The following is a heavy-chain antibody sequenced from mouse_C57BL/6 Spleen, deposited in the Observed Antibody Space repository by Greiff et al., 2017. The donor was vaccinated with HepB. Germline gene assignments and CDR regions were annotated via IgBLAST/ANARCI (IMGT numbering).Heavy chain of an antibody. CDR2: IWSGGST. CDR3: ARIRRRDYFDY. V-gene: IGHV2-2*01. CDR1: GFSLTSYG. J-gene: IGHJ2*01. Sequence: QVQLKQSGPGLVQPSQSLSITCTVSGFSLTSYGVHWVRQSPGKGLEWLGVIWSGGSTDYNAAFISRLSISKDNSKSQVFFKMNSLQADDTAIYYCARIRRRDYFDYWGQGTTLTVSS.